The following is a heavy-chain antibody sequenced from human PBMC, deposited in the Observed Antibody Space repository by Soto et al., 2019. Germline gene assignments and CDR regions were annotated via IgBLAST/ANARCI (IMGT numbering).Heavy chain of an antibody. Sequence: QVLLQESGPGLVQPSGTLSLSCAVFGGSISSSHFWGWVRQPPGKGLEWVGDISHSGSVNYNPSLKSRVTISIDKSKNQFSLKLNSVTAADTAVYYCARSFGWYAIDYWGQGTLVIVSS. D-gene: IGHD6-19*01. J-gene: IGHJ4*02. CDR3: ARSFGWYAIDY. CDR1: GGSISSSHF. V-gene: IGHV4-4*02. CDR2: ISHSGSV.